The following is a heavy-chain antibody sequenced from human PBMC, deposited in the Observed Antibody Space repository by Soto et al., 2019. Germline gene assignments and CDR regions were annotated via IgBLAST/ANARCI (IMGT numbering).Heavy chain of an antibody. CDR3: ARQLIVRAVVGNIDY. J-gene: IGHJ4*02. CDR1: GGSISSSSYY. V-gene: IGHV4-39*01. Sequence: SETLSLTCTVSGGSISSSSYYWGWIRQPPGKGLEWIGSIYYSGSTYYNPSLKSRVTISVDTSKNQFSLKLSSVTAADTAVYYCARQLIVRAVVGNIDYWGQGTLVTVSS. D-gene: IGHD2-15*01. CDR2: IYYSGST.